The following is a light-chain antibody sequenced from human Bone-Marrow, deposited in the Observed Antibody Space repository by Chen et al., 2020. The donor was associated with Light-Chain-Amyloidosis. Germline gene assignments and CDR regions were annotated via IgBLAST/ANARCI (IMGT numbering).Light chain of an antibody. J-gene: IGLJ2*01. CDR1: DLPTKF. V-gene: IGLV3-25*03. CDR2: RDT. Sequence: SYELPQPPSVSVPPGQTARLTCSGDDLPTKFAYWYQQKPDQAPVLVIHRDTERPSGISERFSGSSSGTTATLTISGVQAEDEADYHCQSADSSGTYEVIFGGGTKLTVL. CDR3: QSADSSGTYEVI.